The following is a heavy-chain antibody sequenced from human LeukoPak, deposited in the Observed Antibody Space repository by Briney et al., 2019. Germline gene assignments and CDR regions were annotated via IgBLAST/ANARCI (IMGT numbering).Heavy chain of an antibody. CDR3: ARVGGTNYYYYGMDV. J-gene: IGHJ6*02. CDR1: GGSISSSSYY. Sequence: SETLSLTCTVSGGSISSSSYYWGWIRQPPGKGLEWIGYIYDSGSTNYNPSLKSRVTISVDTSKNQFSLKLSSVTAADTAVYYCARVGGTNYYYYGMDVWGQGTTVTVSS. CDR2: IYDSGST. V-gene: IGHV4-61*05. D-gene: IGHD2-2*01.